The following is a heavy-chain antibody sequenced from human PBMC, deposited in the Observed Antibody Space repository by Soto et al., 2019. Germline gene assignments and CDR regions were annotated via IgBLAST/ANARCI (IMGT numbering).Heavy chain of an antibody. Sequence: SETLSLTCTVSGGSISSFYWSWIRQPPGKGLEWIGYVYYSGSTNYNPSLKSRVTISLDTSNNQFSLNLISVTAADTAVYYCARDGGDAPFDYWGQGILVNVSS. D-gene: IGHD2-21*02. CDR1: GGSISSFY. V-gene: IGHV4-59*01. J-gene: IGHJ4*02. CDR3: ARDGGDAPFDY. CDR2: VYYSGST.